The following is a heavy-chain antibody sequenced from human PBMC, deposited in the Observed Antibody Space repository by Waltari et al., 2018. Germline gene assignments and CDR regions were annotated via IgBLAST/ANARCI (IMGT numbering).Heavy chain of an antibody. CDR2: IRGSGCST. D-gene: IGHD3-10*01. CDR3: AKDEGLWFGESNAFDI. V-gene: IGHV3-23*04. CDR1: GFTFSSYA. Sequence: EVQLVESGGGLVQPGGSLRLSCAASGFTFSSYAISWVRQSPGKGLEWVSAIRGSGCSTYYADSVKGRFTISRDNSKNTLYLQMNSLRAEDTAVYYCAKDEGLWFGESNAFDIWGQGTMVTVSS. J-gene: IGHJ3*02.